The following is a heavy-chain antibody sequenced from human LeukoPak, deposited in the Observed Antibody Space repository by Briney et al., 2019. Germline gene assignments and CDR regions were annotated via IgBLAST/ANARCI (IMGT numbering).Heavy chain of an antibody. V-gene: IGHV3-30*03. D-gene: IGHD3-10*01. Sequence: GGSLRLSCAASGFTFSSYGMHWVRQAPGKGLEWVAVISYDGSNKYYADSVKGRFTISRDNSKNTLYLQMNSLRAEDTAVYYCARGRATVRGVNPSISNHFDYWGQGTLVTVSS. CDR3: ARGRATVRGVNPSISNHFDY. J-gene: IGHJ4*02. CDR2: ISYDGSNK. CDR1: GFTFSSYG.